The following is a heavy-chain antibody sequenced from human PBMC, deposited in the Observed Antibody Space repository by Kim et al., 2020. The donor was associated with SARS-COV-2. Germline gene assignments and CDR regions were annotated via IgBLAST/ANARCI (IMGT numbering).Heavy chain of an antibody. CDR3: AGAYWNALGGHVDY. V-gene: IGHV3-30*04. CDR1: GFTFSSYA. D-gene: IGHD1-1*01. J-gene: IGHJ4*02. CDR2: ISYDGSNK. Sequence: GGSLRLSCAASGFTFSSYAMHWVRQAPGKGLEWVAVISYDGSNKYYVDSVKGRFTISRDNSKNTLYLQMNSLRAEDTAVYYCAGAYWNALGGHVDYWGQG.